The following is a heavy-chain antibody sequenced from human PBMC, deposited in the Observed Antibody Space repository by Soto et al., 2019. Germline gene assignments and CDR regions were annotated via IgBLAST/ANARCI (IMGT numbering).Heavy chain of an antibody. J-gene: IGHJ5*02. V-gene: IGHV1-2*02. CDR3: SRGDGKELDSLAP. Sequence: GAAVKPSCKASGYTFTDYYIHCVRPAPGQGLEWMGWINPNGGGTNYAQKFQGRVTMTRXPXXSXXXMXLXXLIXAXTAVYCCSRGDGKELDSLAPRSQRAPVTVS. CDR2: INPNGGGT. D-gene: IGHD1-7*01. CDR1: GYTFTDYY.